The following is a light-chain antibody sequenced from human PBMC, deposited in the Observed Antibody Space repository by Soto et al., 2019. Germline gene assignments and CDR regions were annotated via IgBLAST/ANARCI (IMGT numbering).Light chain of an antibody. J-gene: IGKJ2*01. CDR2: KAC. Sequence: DIRMTQAQSTLPASVGDRVTITCRASQSISSSLAWYQPKPWKAPKLLIYKACSLESGVPSRFSGSVSGTEFTLTISSLQPDDFATYYCQQYNSYSYTFGQGTKLEIK. CDR3: QQYNSYSYT. CDR1: QSISSS. V-gene: IGKV1-5*03.